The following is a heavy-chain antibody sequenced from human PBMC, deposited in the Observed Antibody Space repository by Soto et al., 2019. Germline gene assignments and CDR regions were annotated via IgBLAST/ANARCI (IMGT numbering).Heavy chain of an antibody. Sequence: PGGSLKLSCAASGFTFSSYAMRWVRQAPEKGLEWVSAISGSGGSTYYADSVKGRFTISRDNSKNTLYLQMNSLRAEDTAAYYCAKVPPVHRSSSLYGSPPPEYYLHYWGQGTLGTVSS. CDR1: GFTFSSYA. CDR3: AKVPPVHRSSSLYGSPPPEYYLHY. D-gene: IGHD6-13*01. V-gene: IGHV3-23*01. CDR2: ISGSGGST. J-gene: IGHJ4*02.